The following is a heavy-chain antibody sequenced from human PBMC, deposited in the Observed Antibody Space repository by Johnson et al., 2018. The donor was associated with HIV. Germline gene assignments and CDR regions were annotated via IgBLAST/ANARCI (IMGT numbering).Heavy chain of an antibody. J-gene: IGHJ3*02. V-gene: IGHV3-64*04. CDR2: ISNNGSST. D-gene: IGHD1-26*01. CDR1: GFTFSSYG. Sequence: HVQLVESGGGVVQPGGSLRLSCAASGFTFSSYGMHWVRQAPGKGLEYVSAISNNGSSTNYADSVKGRFTISRDNAKSTLYLQMNSLRAEDTAVYFCASSGSESYYWDLGTNALIIWGQGTMVTVSS. CDR3: ASSGSESYYWDLGTNALII.